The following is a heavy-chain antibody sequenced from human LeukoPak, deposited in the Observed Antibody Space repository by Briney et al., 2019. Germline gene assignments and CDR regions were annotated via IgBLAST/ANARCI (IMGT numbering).Heavy chain of an antibody. D-gene: IGHD5-18*01. CDR1: GGSISSYY. CDR3: AKNSGYSYGYGAFDI. Sequence: SETLSLTCTVSGGSISSYYWSWIRQPPGKGLEWIGYIYYSGSTNYNPSLKSRVTISVDTSKNQFSLKLSSVTAADTAVYYCAKNSGYSYGYGAFDIWGQGTMVTVSS. V-gene: IGHV4-59*08. CDR2: IYYSGST. J-gene: IGHJ3*02.